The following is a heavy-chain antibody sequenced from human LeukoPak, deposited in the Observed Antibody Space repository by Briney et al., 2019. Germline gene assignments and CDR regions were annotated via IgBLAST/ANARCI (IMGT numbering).Heavy chain of an antibody. Sequence: SETLSLTCTVSGGSISSSSYYWGWIRQPPGKGLEWIGSIYYSGSTYYNPSLKSRVTISVDTSKNQFSLKLSSVTAADTAVYYCARHLLVTRDYWGQGTLVTVSS. V-gene: IGHV4-39*01. D-gene: IGHD2-21*02. CDR1: GGSISSSSYY. CDR2: IYYSGST. J-gene: IGHJ4*02. CDR3: ARHLLVTRDY.